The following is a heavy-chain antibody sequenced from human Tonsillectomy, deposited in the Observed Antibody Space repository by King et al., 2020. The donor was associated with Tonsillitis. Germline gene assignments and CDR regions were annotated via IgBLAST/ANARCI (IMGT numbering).Heavy chain of an antibody. CDR1: GYTFANYG. CDR3: VRDEGVLVDGDDSEYYYMDV. J-gene: IGHJ6*03. V-gene: IGHV1-18*01. D-gene: IGHD2-15*01. Sequence: QLVQSGAEVKKPGASVKVSCKASGYTFANYGISWVRQAPGQGLEWMGWFSTFNGDTTYAHKVQGRVIMTADTSTKTAYMELRSLRSDDTAVYYCVRDEGVLVDGDDSEYYYMDVWGKGTTVTVSS. CDR2: FSTFNGDT.